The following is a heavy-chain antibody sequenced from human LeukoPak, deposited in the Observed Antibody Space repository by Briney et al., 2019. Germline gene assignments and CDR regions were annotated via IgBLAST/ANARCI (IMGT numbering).Heavy chain of an antibody. V-gene: IGHV4-4*07. CDR2: IYSSGST. Sequence: SETLSLTCTVSGGSISRYYWSWIRQPAGKRLEWIGRIYSSGSTNYNPSLKSRVTMSVDTSKNQFSLKLSSVTAADTAFYYCASQGHHGKIVGTTLSYFYMDVWGKGTTVTVSS. D-gene: IGHD1-26*01. CDR3: ASQGHHGKIVGTTLSYFYMDV. J-gene: IGHJ6*03. CDR1: GGSISRYY.